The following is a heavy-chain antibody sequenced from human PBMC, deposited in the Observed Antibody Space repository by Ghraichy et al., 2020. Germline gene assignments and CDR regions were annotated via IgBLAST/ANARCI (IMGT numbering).Heavy chain of an antibody. CDR2: ISGSGGST. Sequence: GGSLRLSCAASGFTFSSYAMSWVRQAPGKGLEWVSAISGSGGSTYYADSVKGRFTISRHNSKNTLYLQMNSLRAEDTAVYYCAKGQESVLRFLEWLGLDYWGQGTLVTVSS. CDR1: GFTFSSYA. J-gene: IGHJ4*02. D-gene: IGHD3-3*01. V-gene: IGHV3-23*01. CDR3: AKGQESVLRFLEWLGLDY.